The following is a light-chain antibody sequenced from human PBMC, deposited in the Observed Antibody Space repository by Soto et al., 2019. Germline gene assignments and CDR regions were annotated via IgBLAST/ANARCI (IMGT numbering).Light chain of an antibody. CDR2: DVS. Sequence: QSALTQPASVSGSPGQSITISCTGTNSDVGGYNYVSWYQQHPGKAPKLMIYDVSNRPSGVSSRFSGSKSGNTASLTISGLQAEDEADYYCSSYTSTSAFYVFGTGTKLTVL. V-gene: IGLV2-14*01. CDR1: NSDVGGYNY. CDR3: SSYTSTSAFYV. J-gene: IGLJ1*01.